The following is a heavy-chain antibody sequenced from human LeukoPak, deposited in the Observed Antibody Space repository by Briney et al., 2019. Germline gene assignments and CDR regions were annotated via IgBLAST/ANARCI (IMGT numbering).Heavy chain of an antibody. CDR1: GRSISSYY. Sequence: SETLSLTCTVSGRSISSYYWSGLRQPPGRGVEGIGYIYYSGSTNYNPSLKSRVTISVDTSKNQFSLKLSSVTAADTAVYYCARVSIAGLHFWFDPWGQGTLVTVSS. D-gene: IGHD6-6*01. J-gene: IGHJ5*02. CDR2: IYYSGST. CDR3: ARVSIAGLHFWFDP. V-gene: IGHV4-59*01.